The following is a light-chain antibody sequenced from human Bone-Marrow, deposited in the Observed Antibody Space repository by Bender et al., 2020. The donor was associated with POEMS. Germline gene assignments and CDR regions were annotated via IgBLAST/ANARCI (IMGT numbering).Light chain of an antibody. CDR3: AAWDAGLSGRV. J-gene: IGLJ3*02. Sequence: QSALTQPASVSGSPGQTITISCSGVSSDIGGDNFVSWYQHHSGKAPKLTIYDVFNRPSGLSDRFSGSRSGNTASLTISGLQAEDGAEYYGAAWDAGLSGRVFGGGTKLTVL. V-gene: IGLV2-14*03. CDR1: SSDIGGDNF. CDR2: DVF.